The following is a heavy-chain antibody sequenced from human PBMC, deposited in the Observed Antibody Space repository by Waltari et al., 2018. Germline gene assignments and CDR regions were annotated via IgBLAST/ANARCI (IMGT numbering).Heavy chain of an antibody. CDR2: IAYDGNKE. V-gene: IGHV3-30*18. J-gene: IGHJ4*02. CDR3: AKKNCYDRSGYSNPLDY. D-gene: IGHD3-22*01. Sequence: VRQAPGRGLDWVAVIAYDGNKEYYADSGKGRFTISRDKSKNTLSLQMNGLRAEDTAVYYCAKKNCYDRSGYSNPLDYWGQGTLVTVSS.